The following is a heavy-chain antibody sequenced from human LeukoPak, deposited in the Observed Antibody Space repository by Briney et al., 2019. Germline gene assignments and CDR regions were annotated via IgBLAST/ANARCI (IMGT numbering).Heavy chain of an antibody. CDR3: AKRPTPTYCSSTSCYPGSYYYYYGMDV. J-gene: IGHJ6*02. V-gene: IGHV3-30*18. CDR1: GFTFSSYG. D-gene: IGHD2-2*01. CDR2: ISYDGSNK. Sequence: GGSLRLSCAASGFTFSSYGMHWVRQAPGKGLEWVAVISYDGSNKYYADSVKGRFTISRDNSKNTLYLQMNSLRAEDTAVYYCAKRPTPTYCSSTSCYPGSYYYYYGMDVWGQGTTVTVSS.